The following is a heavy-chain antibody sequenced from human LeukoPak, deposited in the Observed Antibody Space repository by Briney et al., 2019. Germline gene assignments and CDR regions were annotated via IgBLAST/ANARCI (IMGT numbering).Heavy chain of an antibody. V-gene: IGHV4-59*01. D-gene: IGHD3-10*01. Sequence: NSSETLSLTCTVSGGSISSYYWSWIRQPPGKGLEWIGYIYYSGSTNYNPSLKSRVTISVDTSKNQFSLKLSSVTAADTAVYYCARLYYGLDYWGPGTLVTVSS. CDR3: ARLYYGLDY. CDR2: IYYSGST. CDR1: GGSISSYY. J-gene: IGHJ4*02.